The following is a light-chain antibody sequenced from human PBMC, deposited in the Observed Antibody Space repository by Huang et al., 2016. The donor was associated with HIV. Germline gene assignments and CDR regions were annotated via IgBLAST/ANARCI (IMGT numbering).Light chain of an antibody. CDR2: WAT. CDR3: LQYYSVPQT. J-gene: IGKJ1*01. CDR1: QTVLYSLNKKNY. Sequence: DIVMTQSPDSLAVSPGERATINCKSSQTVLYSLNKKNYLACFQQKAGRPPKLLIYWATTRESGVPDRVSGSGSGTDFTLTINNLQAEDVAVYFCLQYYSVPQTFGHGTKVEIK. V-gene: IGKV4-1*01.